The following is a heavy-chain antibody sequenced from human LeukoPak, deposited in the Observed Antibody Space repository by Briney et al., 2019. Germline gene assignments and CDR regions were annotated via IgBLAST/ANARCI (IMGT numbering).Heavy chain of an antibody. J-gene: IGHJ3*02. Sequence: GGSLRLSCTASGLTFSSYSMNWVRQAPGKGLEWVSSIKNRSSSMYYADSVQGRFTISSDKDKYSLYLQTNSLRDEDTAFYYCAREITGEAFDIWGQGTIVTVSS. CDR1: GLTFSSYS. D-gene: IGHD7-27*01. CDR2: IKNRSSSM. CDR3: AREITGEAFDI. V-gene: IGHV3-21*01.